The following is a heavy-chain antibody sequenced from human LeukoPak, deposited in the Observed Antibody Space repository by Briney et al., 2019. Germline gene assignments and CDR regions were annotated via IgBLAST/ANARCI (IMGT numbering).Heavy chain of an antibody. D-gene: IGHD2-15*01. Sequence: GASVKVSCKASGYTFTGYYMHWVRQAPGQGLEWMGWINPNSGGTNYAQKFQGRVTMTRDTSISTANMELSRLRSDDTAVYYCARVRVVAGLRYYYYYGMDVWGQGTTVTVSS. CDR1: GYTFTGYY. CDR3: ARVRVVAGLRYYYYYGMDV. CDR2: INPNSGGT. J-gene: IGHJ6*02. V-gene: IGHV1-2*02.